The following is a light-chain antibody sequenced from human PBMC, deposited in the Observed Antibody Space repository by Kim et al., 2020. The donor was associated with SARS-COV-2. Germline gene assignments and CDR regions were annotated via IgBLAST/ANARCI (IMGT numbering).Light chain of an antibody. J-gene: IGKJ1*01. CDR1: QTISSW. CDR2: KAS. CDR3: QQYNSNSPAWT. V-gene: IGKV1-5*03. Sequence: VGDRVTITCRARQTISSWLAWYQQKPGKAPKVLIYKASKLESGVPSRFSGSGSGTEVTLTISSLQPDDFATYYCQQYNSNSPAWTFGQGTKVEIK.